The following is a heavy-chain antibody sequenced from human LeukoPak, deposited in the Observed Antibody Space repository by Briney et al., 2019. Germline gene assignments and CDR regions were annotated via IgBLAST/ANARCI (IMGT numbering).Heavy chain of an antibody. CDR2: INHSGST. V-gene: IGHV4-34*01. J-gene: IGHJ4*02. D-gene: IGHD3-22*01. CDR1: DGSFSGYY. Sequence: SETLSLTCAVYDGSFSGYYWSWIRQPPGKGLEWIGEINHSGSTNYNPSLKSRVTISLDTSKSQFSLKVRYVTAADTAVYYCARDSYDSSGYYYMLFDYWGQGTLVTVSS. CDR3: ARDSYDSSGYYYMLFDY.